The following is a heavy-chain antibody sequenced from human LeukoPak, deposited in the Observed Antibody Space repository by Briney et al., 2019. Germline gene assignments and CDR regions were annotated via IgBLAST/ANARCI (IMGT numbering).Heavy chain of an antibody. D-gene: IGHD3-3*01. Sequence: SETLSLTCTVSGGSISSGSYYWSWLRQPAGKGLEWIGRIYTSGSTNYNPSLKSRVTISVDTSKNQFSLKLSSVTAADTAVYYCARRGVVNWFDPWGQGTLVTVSS. V-gene: IGHV4-61*02. J-gene: IGHJ5*02. CDR3: ARRGVVNWFDP. CDR2: IYTSGST. CDR1: GGSISSGSYY.